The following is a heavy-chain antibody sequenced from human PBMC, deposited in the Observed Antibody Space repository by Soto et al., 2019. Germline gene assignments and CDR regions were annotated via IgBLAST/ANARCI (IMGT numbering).Heavy chain of an antibody. V-gene: IGHV4-31*03. D-gene: IGHD3-10*01. CDR1: GGSISSGGYY. Sequence: SETLSLTCTASGGSISSGGYYWSWIRQHPGKGLEWIGYIYYSGSTYYNPSLKSRVTISVGTSKNQFSLKLSSVTAADTAVYYCARAVHGSPPWSYDYWGQGTLVTVSS. CDR2: IYYSGST. J-gene: IGHJ4*02. CDR3: ARAVHGSPPWSYDY.